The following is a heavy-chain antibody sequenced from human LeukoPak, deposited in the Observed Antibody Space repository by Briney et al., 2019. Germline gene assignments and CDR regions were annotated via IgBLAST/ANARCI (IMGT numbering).Heavy chain of an antibody. CDR1: GYSISSGYY. V-gene: IGHV4-38-2*02. D-gene: IGHD1-7*01. CDR3: ARDITGTTADY. CDR2: IYHSGST. J-gene: IGHJ4*02. Sequence: SETLSLTCTVSGYSISSGYYWGWIRQPPGKGLEWIGSIYHSGSTYYNPSLKSRVTISVDTSKNQFSLKLSSVTAADTAVYCCARDITGTTADYWGQGTLVTVSS.